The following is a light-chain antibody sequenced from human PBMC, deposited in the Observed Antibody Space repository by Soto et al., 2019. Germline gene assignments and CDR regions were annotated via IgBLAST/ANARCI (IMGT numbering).Light chain of an antibody. CDR3: QQYNNWPLT. CDR2: GAS. CDR1: QSVSSN. Sequence: EIVMTQSPATLSVSPGERATLSCRASQSVSSNLAWYQQKAGQAPRHLMYGASTRPTGIPARFSGSGSGTEFTLTISSLQSEDFAVYYCQQYNNWPLTFGGGTKVEIK. V-gene: IGKV3-15*01. J-gene: IGKJ4*01.